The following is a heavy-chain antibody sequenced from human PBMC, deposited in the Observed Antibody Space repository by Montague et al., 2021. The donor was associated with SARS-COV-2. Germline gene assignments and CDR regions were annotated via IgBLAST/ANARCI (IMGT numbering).Heavy chain of an antibody. CDR2: IYYSGST. J-gene: IGHJ4*02. CDR1: GGSISSSSYY. D-gene: IGHD6-13*01. CDR3: ARHKRWRIAAAGRDFDY. Sequence: SETLSLTCTVSGGSISSSSYYWGWIRQPPGKGLEWIGSIYYSGSTYYXPSLKSRVTISVDTSKNQFSLKLSSVTAADTAVYYCARHKRWRIAAAGRDFDYWGQGPLVTVSS. V-gene: IGHV4-39*01.